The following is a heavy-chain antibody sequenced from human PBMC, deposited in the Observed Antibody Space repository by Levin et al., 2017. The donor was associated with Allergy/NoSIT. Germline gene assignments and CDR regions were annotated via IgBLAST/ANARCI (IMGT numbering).Heavy chain of an antibody. CDR1: GYTFTSYY. J-gene: IGHJ6*02. CDR3: AKGRGYSLGLTYALDA. D-gene: IGHD5-12*01. V-gene: IGHV1-46*01. Sequence: GGSLRLSCKASGYTFTSYYMYWVRQAPGQGLEWMGRVNPRDGSTTYAQKFQGRVTMAGDTSTSTLYIDLSNLRFEDTAVYYCAKGRGYSLGLTYALDAWGQGTAVTVSS. CDR2: VNPRDGST.